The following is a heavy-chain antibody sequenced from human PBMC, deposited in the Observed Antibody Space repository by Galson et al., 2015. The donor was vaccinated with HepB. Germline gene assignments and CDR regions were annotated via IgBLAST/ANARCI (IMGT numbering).Heavy chain of an antibody. V-gene: IGHV3-74*01. D-gene: IGHD2-21*02. CDR3: ARSVVTATHFDY. CDR2: INSDGSST. Sequence: SLRLSCAASGFTFGSYWMHWVRQAPGKGLVWVSRINSDGSSTSYADSVKGRFTISRDNAKNTLCLQMNSLRAEDTAVYYCARSVVTATHFDYWGQGTLVTVSS. CDR1: GFTFGSYW. J-gene: IGHJ4*02.